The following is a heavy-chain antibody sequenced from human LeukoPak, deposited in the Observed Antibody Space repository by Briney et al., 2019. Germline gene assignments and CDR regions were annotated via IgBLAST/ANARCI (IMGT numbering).Heavy chain of an antibody. V-gene: IGHV3-30-3*01. CDR1: GFTFSSYA. CDR2: ISYDGSNK. J-gene: IGHJ3*02. Sequence: GGSLRLSCAASGFTFSSYAMHWVCQAPGKGLEWVAVISYDGSNKYYADSVKGRFTISRDNSKNTLYLQMNSLRAEDTAVYYCARDPYYYDSSGYYGPGAFDIWGQGTMVTVSS. D-gene: IGHD3-22*01. CDR3: ARDPYYYDSSGYYGPGAFDI.